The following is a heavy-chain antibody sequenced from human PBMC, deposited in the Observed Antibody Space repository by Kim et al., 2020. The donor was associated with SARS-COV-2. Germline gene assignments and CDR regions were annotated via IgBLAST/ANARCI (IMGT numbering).Heavy chain of an antibody. D-gene: IGHD1-1*01. V-gene: IGHV2-5*02. CDR1: GFSLSTSGVG. Sequence: SGPTLVNPTQTLTLTCTFSGFSLSTSGVGVGWIRQPPGKALEWLALIYWDDDKRYSPSLKSRLTITKDTSKNQVVLTMTNMDPVDTATYYCAHSRGTTLNSYYYYYGMDVWGQGTTVTVSS. J-gene: IGHJ6*02. CDR3: AHSRGTTLNSYYYYYGMDV. CDR2: IYWDDDK.